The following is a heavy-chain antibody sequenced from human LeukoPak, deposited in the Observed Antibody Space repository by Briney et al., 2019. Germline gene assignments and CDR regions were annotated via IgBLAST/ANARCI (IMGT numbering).Heavy chain of an antibody. CDR2: MNPNSGNT. CDR1: GYTFTSYD. J-gene: IGHJ6*02. D-gene: IGHD6-19*01. CDR3: ASSPGYSSGWSVGNSVIGNYYYGMDV. V-gene: IGHV1-8*01. Sequence: GASVKVSCKASGYTFTSYDINWVRQATGQGLEWMGWMNPNSGNTGYAQKFQGRVTMTRNTSISTAYMELSSLRSEDTAVYYCASSPGYSSGWSVGNSVIGNYYYGMDVWGQGTTVTVSS.